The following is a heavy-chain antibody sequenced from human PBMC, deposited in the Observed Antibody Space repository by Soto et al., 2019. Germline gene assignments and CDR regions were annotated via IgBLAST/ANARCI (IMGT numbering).Heavy chain of an antibody. CDR3: ARDRGEQYCGGRCFWVKWFDS. CDR2: VSNDGSNT. Sequence: PGGSLRLSCAASGFTFSGYWIHWVRQVPGKGLVWVSHVSNDGSNTDYADSVKGRFIVSRDNAKNTLYLQMNSLRAEDTAIYYCARDRGEQYCGGRCFWVKWFDSWSQGTPVTVSS. J-gene: IGHJ5*01. V-gene: IGHV3-74*01. D-gene: IGHD2-21*01. CDR1: GFTFSGYW.